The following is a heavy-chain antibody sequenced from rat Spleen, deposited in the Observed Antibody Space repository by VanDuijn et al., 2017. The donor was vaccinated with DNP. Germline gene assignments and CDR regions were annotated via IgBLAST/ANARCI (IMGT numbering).Heavy chain of an antibody. CDR3: DSGHTTCLSWFAY. Sequence: VQLVETGGGLVQPGRSLKLSCVASGFTFSSYWMYWIRQAPGKVLEWIAAISSGGSTYYNSALKSRLSISRDTSMSQVFLKMNSLQTEDTAMYFCDSGHTTCLSWFAYWGQGTLVTVSS. J-gene: IGHJ3*01. D-gene: IGHD1-6*01. CDR1: GFTFSSYW. CDR2: ISSGGST. V-gene: IGHV2S12*01.